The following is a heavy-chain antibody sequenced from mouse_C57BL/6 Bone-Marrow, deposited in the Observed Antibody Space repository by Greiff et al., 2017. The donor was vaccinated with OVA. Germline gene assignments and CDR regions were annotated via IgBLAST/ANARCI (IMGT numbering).Heavy chain of an antibody. D-gene: IGHD2-5*01. CDR3: ARIYSNYAMDY. CDR1: GYTFTSYW. V-gene: IGHV1-55*01. Sequence: QVQLQQPGAELVKPGASVKLSCKASGYTFTSYWITWVKQRPGQGLEWIGDIYPGSGSTNYNEKFKSKATLTVDTSSSTAYMQLSSLTSEDSAVYYCARIYSNYAMDYWGQGTSVTVSS. CDR2: IYPGSGST. J-gene: IGHJ4*01.